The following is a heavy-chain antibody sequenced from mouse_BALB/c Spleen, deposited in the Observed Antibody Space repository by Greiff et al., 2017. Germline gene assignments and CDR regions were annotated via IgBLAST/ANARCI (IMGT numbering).Heavy chain of an antibody. J-gene: IGHJ2*01. D-gene: IGHD1-1*01. Sequence: EVQLQQSGGGLVKPGGSLKLSCAASGFTFSSYTMSWVRQTPEKRLEWVATISSGGSYTYYPDSVKGRFTISRDNAKNTLYLQMSSLRSEDTAMYYCARRGSSYYFDYWGQGTTLTVSS. V-gene: IGHV5-9-3*01. CDR1: GFTFSSYT. CDR3: ARRGSSYYFDY. CDR2: ISSGGSYT.